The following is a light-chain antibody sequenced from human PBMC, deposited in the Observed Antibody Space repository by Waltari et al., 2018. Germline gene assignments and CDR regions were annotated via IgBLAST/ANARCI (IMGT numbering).Light chain of an antibody. J-gene: IGLJ2*01. V-gene: IGLV3-25*03. Sequence: SYDLTTPPSVSVSPGQPPRIACSGDAFADQYAYWYQPRPGRAPVSLSYKDTKRASGIPERFSGSSSGRTVTLTINEVQAEDESDYYCQSADSSGSNVVFGGGTRLTVL. CDR1: AFADQY. CDR2: KDT. CDR3: QSADSSGSNVV.